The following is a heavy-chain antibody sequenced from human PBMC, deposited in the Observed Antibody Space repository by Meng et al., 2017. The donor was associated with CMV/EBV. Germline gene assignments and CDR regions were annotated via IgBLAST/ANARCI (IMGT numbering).Heavy chain of an antibody. V-gene: IGHV3-23*01. J-gene: IGHJ4*02. D-gene: IGHD3-10*01. CDR3: ARDVGGTMVRGVIIDPYYFDY. CDR2: ISGSGGST. CDR1: YA. Sequence: YARSWVRQAPGKGMEWVSAISGSGGSTYYADSVKGRFTISRDNAKNSLYLQMNSLRAEDTAVYYCARDVGGTMVRGVIIDPYYFDYWGQGTLVTVSS.